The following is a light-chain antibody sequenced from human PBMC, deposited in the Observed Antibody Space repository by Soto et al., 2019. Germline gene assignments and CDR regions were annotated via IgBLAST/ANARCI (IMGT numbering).Light chain of an antibody. CDR3: SSYTSSNTLV. CDR1: SEDVGGYNY. V-gene: IGLV2-14*01. J-gene: IGLJ1*01. Sequence: QSALTQPASVSGSPGQSITMSCSGTSEDVGGYNYVSWYQHHPGKAPKLLIYEVTNRPSGLSDRFSGSKSGNTASLTISGLHAEDEADYYCSSYTSSNTLVFGTGTKVTVL. CDR2: EVT.